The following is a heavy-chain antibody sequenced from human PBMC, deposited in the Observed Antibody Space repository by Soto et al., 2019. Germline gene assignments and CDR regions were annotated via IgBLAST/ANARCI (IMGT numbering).Heavy chain of an antibody. CDR3: ARGGPNWDYYFYGMDV. CDR1: GFTFSSYW. CDR2: IKQDGSEK. J-gene: IGHJ6*02. D-gene: IGHD2-8*01. V-gene: IGHV3-7*04. Sequence: GGSLRLSCAASGFTFSSYWMSWVRQAPGKGLEWVANIKQDGSEKYYVDSVKGRFTISRDNARNSLYLQMNSLRAADTAVYYCARGGPNWDYYFYGMDVWGQGTTVTVSS.